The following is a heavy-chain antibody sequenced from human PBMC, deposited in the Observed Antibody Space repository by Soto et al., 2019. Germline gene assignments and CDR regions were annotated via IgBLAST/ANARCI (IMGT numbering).Heavy chain of an antibody. CDR1: GGPISTYY. CDR2: IYTSGST. J-gene: IGHJ6*02. Sequence: SETLSLTCTVSGGPISTYYWSWFRQPAGKGLEWIGRIYTSGSTNYNSPFKSRVTMSVDTSNNQFSLKLSSVTAADTAVYYCAREGGYYDSSGSGVYYYLGVDVRGQGTTVTVSS. V-gene: IGHV4-4*07. D-gene: IGHD3-22*01. CDR3: AREGGYYDSSGSGVYYYLGVDV.